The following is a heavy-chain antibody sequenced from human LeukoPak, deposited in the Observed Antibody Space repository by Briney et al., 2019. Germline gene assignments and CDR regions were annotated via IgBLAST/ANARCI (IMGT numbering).Heavy chain of an antibody. Sequence: SETLSLTCAVYGGSFSGYYWSWIRQPPGKGLEWIGEINHSGSTNYNPSLKSRVTISVGTSKNQFSLKLSSVTAADTAVYYCARRPSNYYGSGRQFDYWGQGTLVTVSS. D-gene: IGHD3-10*01. V-gene: IGHV4-34*01. CDR3: ARRPSNYYGSGRQFDY. J-gene: IGHJ4*02. CDR2: INHSGST. CDR1: GGSFSGYY.